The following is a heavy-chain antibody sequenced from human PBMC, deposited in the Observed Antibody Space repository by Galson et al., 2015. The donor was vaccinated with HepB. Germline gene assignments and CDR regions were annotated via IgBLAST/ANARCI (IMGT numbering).Heavy chain of an antibody. CDR2: ISGSGFTT. Sequence: SLRLSCAASGFTFRYYATSWVRQTPGKGLEWVSSISGSGFTTYYADSVRGRFTISRDNSKNTMYLQMKSLRAADTAVYYCATQLIPDYWGQGPLVTVSS. D-gene: IGHD6-13*01. V-gene: IGHV3-23*01. CDR3: ATQLIPDY. J-gene: IGHJ4*02. CDR1: GFTFRYYA.